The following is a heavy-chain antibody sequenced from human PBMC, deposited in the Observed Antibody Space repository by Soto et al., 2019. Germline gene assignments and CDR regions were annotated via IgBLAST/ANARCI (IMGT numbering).Heavy chain of an antibody. CDR2: ISYDGSNK. Sequence: QVQLVESGGGVVQPGRSLRLSCAASGFTFSSYAMHWVRRAPGKGLEWVAVISYDGSNKYYADSVKGRFTISRDNSKNTLYLQMNSLRAEDTAVYYCARSTKQWLAPRDYWGQGTLVTVSS. D-gene: IGHD6-19*01. J-gene: IGHJ4*02. CDR1: GFTFSSYA. CDR3: ARSTKQWLAPRDY. V-gene: IGHV3-30-3*01.